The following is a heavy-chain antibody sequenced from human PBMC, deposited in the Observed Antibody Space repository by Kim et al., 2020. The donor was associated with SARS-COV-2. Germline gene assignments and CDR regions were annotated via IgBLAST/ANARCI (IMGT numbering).Heavy chain of an antibody. CDR1: GYTFAAHA. Sequence: ASVKVSCTAFGYTFAAHAIHWVRQAPGQSLEWMGWINPGNAIKKYSQKFHGRLTLTTDTSASTVYMGLDSLTSEDTSVYFCARDLTARQVAVPGTEGMDV. V-gene: IGHV1-3*01. J-gene: IGHJ6*01. D-gene: IGHD6-19*01. CDR2: INPGNAIK. CDR3: ARDLTARQVAVPGTEGMDV.